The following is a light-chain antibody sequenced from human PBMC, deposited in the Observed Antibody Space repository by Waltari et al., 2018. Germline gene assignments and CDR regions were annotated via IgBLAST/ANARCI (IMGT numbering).Light chain of an antibody. V-gene: IGLV2-11*01. CDR2: DVT. CDR1: TTDLGSYNY. J-gene: IGLJ3*02. Sequence: SALTQPRSVSGSPGQSVPISCTGTTTDLGSYNYFSWYQQHPGKAPKLIILDVTKRPSGVPDRLSGSKSGNTASLTISGLRAEDEAEYYCCSYAGSYTWVFGGGTKLTVV. CDR3: CSYAGSYTWV.